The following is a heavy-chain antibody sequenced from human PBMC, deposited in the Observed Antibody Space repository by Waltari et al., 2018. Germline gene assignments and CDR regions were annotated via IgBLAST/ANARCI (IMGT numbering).Heavy chain of an antibody. V-gene: IGHV1-8*01. CDR2: MNPNSGNK. Sequence: QVQLVHSGAEVKKPGASVKVSCTASGYTFTSYEINWVLQTTGQGLEWMGWMNPNSGNKGYAQKFQGRVTMTRDTSTSTVYMELSSLRSEDTAVYYCARDHNSRGSYPYFDYWGQGTLVTVSS. J-gene: IGHJ4*02. CDR1: GYTFTSYE. D-gene: IGHD1-26*01. CDR3: ARDHNSRGSYPYFDY.